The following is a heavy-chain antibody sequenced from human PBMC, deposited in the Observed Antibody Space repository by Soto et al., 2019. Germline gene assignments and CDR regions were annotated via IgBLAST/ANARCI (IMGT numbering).Heavy chain of an antibody. V-gene: IGHV4-4*07. D-gene: IGHD2-2*01. CDR2: VFTRGAT. Sequence: QVQLQESGPGLVKPSETLSLTCTVSGGSILFYYWSWIRQPAGKGLEWIGRVFTRGATSYNPSLESRVTMSVDTSKNQFSLMLTSVTAAGAGVYYCVRGSSMPVPGYAVDVWGHGTTVTVSS. J-gene: IGHJ6*02. CDR1: GGSILFYY. CDR3: VRGSSMPVPGYAVDV.